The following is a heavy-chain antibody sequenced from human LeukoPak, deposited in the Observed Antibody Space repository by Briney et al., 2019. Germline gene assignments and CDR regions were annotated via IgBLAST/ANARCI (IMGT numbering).Heavy chain of an antibody. CDR2: IYYSGST. V-gene: IGHV4-30-4*01. Sequence: SETLSLTCTVSGGSISSGDYYWSWIRQPPGKGLEWIGYIYYSGSTYYNPSLKSRVTISVDTSKNQFSLKLSSVTAADTAVYYCARVSSSGYHHRVYYYYGMDVWGQGTTVTVSS. J-gene: IGHJ6*02. CDR1: GGSISSGDYY. CDR3: ARVSSSGYHHRVYYYYGMDV. D-gene: IGHD3-22*01.